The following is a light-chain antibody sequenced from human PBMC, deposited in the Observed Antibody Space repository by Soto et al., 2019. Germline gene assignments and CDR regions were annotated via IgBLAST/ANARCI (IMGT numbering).Light chain of an antibody. V-gene: IGLV3-21*02. CDR3: QVWDSSSDHPYV. CDR2: DDS. J-gene: IGLJ1*01. CDR1: DIGRKG. Sequence: SYELTQPPPVSVASGQTARLTCGGNDIGRKGVHWYQKTPGLAPVLFFSDDSDRRSGIPERFSGSNSGNTATLTISRXEAGDEADYYCQVWDSSSDHPYVFGTGTKVTVL.